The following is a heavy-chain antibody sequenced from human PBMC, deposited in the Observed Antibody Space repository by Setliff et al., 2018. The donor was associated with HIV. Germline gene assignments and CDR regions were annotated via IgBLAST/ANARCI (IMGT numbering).Heavy chain of an antibody. CDR3: ASATLGFCTNGVCSSLDY. Sequence: GESLKISCAASGFTFSRYWIHWVRQAPGKGLVWVSSISSSSSYIYYTDSVKGRFTISRDNAKNSLYLQMNSLRAEDTAVYYCASATLGFCTNGVCSSLDYWGQGTLITVSS. J-gene: IGHJ4*02. D-gene: IGHD2-8*01. CDR1: GFTFSRYW. V-gene: IGHV3-21*01. CDR2: ISSSSSYI.